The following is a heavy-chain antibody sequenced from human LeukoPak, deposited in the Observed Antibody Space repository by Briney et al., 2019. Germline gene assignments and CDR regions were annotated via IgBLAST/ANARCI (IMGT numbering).Heavy chain of an antibody. CDR3: AKGDAYNPSSFYGVDV. J-gene: IGHJ6*01. D-gene: IGHD5-24*01. V-gene: IGHV4-59*01. Sequence: SETLSLTCTVAGGSISSYYWSWIRQPPGNGREWIGYIFYSGSTNYNPSLKSRLTLSVDKSKNQFSLQLTSVAAADTAVYYCAKGDAYNPSSFYGVDVWGQGTRVTVSS. CDR1: GGSISSYY. CDR2: IFYSGST.